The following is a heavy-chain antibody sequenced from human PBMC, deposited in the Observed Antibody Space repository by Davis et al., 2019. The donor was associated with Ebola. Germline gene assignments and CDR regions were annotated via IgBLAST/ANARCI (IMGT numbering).Heavy chain of an antibody. J-gene: IGHJ6*02. D-gene: IGHD6-6*01. CDR3: ARRLIAARPYYYYGMDV. Sequence: GGSLRLSCAASGFTFSSYSMSWIRQAPGKGLEWVSYISSSGSTIYYADSVKGRFTISRDNAKNSLYLQMNSLRAEDTAVYYCARRLIAARPYYYYGMDVWGQGTTVTVSS. CDR2: ISSSGSTI. V-gene: IGHV3-48*04. CDR1: GFTFSSYS.